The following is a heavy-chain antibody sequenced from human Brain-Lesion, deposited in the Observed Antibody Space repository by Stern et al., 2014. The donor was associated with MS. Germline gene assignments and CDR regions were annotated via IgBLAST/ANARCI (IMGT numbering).Heavy chain of an antibody. Sequence: VQLVESGSGLVKPSQTLSLTCVVSGGSIGSGGHSWSWIRQPPGQGLEWVGYIYNSGSTFYNPSLEIRVPISIARSKTQFSLKLISVTAADAAVYYCARTSVVTPSDDVFDIWGQGTMVTVSS. V-gene: IGHV4-30-2*01. D-gene: IGHD4-23*01. CDR1: GGSIGSGGHS. J-gene: IGHJ3*02. CDR2: IYNSGST. CDR3: ARTSVVTPSDDVFDI.